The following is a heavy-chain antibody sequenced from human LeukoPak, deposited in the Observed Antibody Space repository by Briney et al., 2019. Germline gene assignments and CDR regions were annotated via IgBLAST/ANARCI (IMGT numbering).Heavy chain of an antibody. Sequence: GGSQRLSCAASGFTFSRYAMQWVRQAPDKRLEYVSGMDDSGTHTYYAESVKGRFTMSRDNSRDTLYLQMRSLRPEDTAVYYCARDGKAKNDYWGQGTLVTVST. J-gene: IGHJ4*02. CDR3: ARDGKAKNDY. CDR2: MDDSGTHT. D-gene: IGHD1-26*01. V-gene: IGHV3-64*02. CDR1: GFTFSRYA.